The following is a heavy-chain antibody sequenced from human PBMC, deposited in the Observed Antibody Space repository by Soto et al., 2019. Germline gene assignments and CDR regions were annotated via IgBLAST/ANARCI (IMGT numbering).Heavy chain of an antibody. D-gene: IGHD2-2*01. CDR1: EYSFTSYW. CDR2: IYPADSDT. Sequence: GESLKISCRGSEYSFTSYWIAWVRQMPGKGLGWMGIIYPADSDTRYSPSFQGQVTISADKSVSTAYLQWSSLKASDTAIYYCARRQGGYCSSTACMGWFGPWGQGTLVTVSS. V-gene: IGHV5-51*01. CDR3: ARRQGGYCSSTACMGWFGP. J-gene: IGHJ5*02.